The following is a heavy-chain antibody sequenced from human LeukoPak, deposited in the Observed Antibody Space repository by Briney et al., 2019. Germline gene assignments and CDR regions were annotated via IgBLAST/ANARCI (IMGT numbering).Heavy chain of an antibody. CDR2: INPNSGGT. CDR3: ARAYYDSSGLGFDY. D-gene: IGHD3-22*01. J-gene: IGHJ4*02. V-gene: IGHV1-2*06. Sequence: ASVKVSCKASGYTFTDYYIHWVRQAPGQGLEWMGRINPNSGGTNYAQKLQGRVTMTRGTSISTAYMELSRLRSDDTAVYYCARAYYDSSGLGFDYWGQGTLVTVSS. CDR1: GYTFTDYY.